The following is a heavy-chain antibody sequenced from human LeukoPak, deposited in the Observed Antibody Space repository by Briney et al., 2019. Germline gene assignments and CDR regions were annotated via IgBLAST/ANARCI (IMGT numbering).Heavy chain of an antibody. Sequence: GTLRLSCAASGFTFSTYAMSWIRQPPGKGLEWIGEINHSGSTNYNPSLKSRVTISVDTSKNQFSLKLSSVTAADTAAYYCARRYGSGSYYNKPNWFDPWGQGTLVTVSS. CDR1: GFTFSTYA. V-gene: IGHV4-34*01. D-gene: IGHD3-10*01. CDR2: INHSGST. J-gene: IGHJ5*02. CDR3: ARRYGSGSYYNKPNWFDP.